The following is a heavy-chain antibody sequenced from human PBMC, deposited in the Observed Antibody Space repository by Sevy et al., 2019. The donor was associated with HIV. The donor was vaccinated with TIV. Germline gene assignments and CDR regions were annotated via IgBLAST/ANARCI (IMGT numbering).Heavy chain of an antibody. V-gene: IGHV1-69*13. CDR1: GDTFNNSA. CDR3: AGKSGTYYLYYFEY. CDR2: VNPIFGTV. D-gene: IGHD3-10*01. Sequence: ASVKVSCKASGDTFNNSALSWLRQAPGQGLEWMGAVNPIFGTVNYALKFQGRVTLTADVSTSTAYMELTNLRSEDTAVYYCAGKSGTYYLYYFEYWGQGTLVTVSS. J-gene: IGHJ4*02.